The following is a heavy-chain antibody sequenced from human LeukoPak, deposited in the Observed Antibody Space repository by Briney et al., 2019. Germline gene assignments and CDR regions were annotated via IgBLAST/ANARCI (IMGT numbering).Heavy chain of an antibody. CDR3: AREVRIGEFGY. J-gene: IGHJ4*02. CDR2: INPNSGGS. Sequence: ASVKVSCKASGYTFTSYGISWVRQAPGQGLEWMGWINPNSGGSNYAQKFQGRVTMTLDTSISTAHMEMDRLRSDDTAVYYCAREVRIGEFGYWGQGTLVTVSS. CDR1: GYTFTSYG. V-gene: IGHV1-2*02. D-gene: IGHD2-15*01.